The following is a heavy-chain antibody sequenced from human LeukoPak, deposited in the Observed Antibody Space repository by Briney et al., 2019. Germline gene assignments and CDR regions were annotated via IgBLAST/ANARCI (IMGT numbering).Heavy chain of an antibody. J-gene: IGHJ4*02. CDR1: GSGYSISGGLY. D-gene: IGHD3-22*01. CDR2: IYHSGST. CDR3: AGQFDSSGSYFY. Sequence: PSETLSLTCTVSGSGYSISGGLYWGWIRQPPGKGLEWIGSIYHSGSTYYNPSLKSRATISVDTSKNQFSLKLKFVTAADTAVYYCAGQFDSSGSYFYWGQGTLVTVSS. V-gene: IGHV4-38-2*02.